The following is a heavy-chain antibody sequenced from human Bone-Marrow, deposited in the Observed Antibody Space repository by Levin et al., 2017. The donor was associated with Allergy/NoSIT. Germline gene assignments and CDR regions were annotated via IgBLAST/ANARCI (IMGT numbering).Heavy chain of an antibody. CDR1: GYSFTNHW. V-gene: IGHV5-51*01. D-gene: IGHD6-19*01. J-gene: IGHJ4*02. CDR3: ARRGGSGWVFYFDH. CDR2: IYPIDSYA. Sequence: GESLKISCQASGYSFTNHWIAWVRQVPGKGLEWMGIIYPIDSYATYSPSFQGQVTMSADKTTSTAYLQWSSLKASDTAMYYCARRGGSGWVFYFDHWGQGTLVAVSS.